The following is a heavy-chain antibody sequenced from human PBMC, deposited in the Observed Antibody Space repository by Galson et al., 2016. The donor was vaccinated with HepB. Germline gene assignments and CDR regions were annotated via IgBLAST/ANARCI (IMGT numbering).Heavy chain of an antibody. CDR3: ATLMRGAGGRGY. D-gene: IGHD3-10*01. V-gene: IGHV4-61*02. CDR1: GASLSGGHDH. CDR2: VDDEGT. Sequence: TLSLTCTVSGASLSGGHDHWTWIRQPAGKGLEYIGRVDDEGTTYSASLKSQVTISVDTSKNQFSLNLSSVTAADTAVYYCATLMRGAGGRGYWGRGTLVTVSS. J-gene: IGHJ4*02.